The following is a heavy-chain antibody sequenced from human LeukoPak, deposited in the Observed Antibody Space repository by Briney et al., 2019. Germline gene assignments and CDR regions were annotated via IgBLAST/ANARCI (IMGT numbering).Heavy chain of an antibody. CDR1: GFTFSSYG. D-gene: IGHD3-22*01. J-gene: IGHJ4*02. CDR2: ISYDGSNK. CDR3: ARGDYYDSSGYYN. V-gene: IGHV3-30*03. Sequence: PGGSLRLSCAASGFTFSSYGMHWVRQAPGKGLEWVAVISYDGSNKYYADSVKGRFTISRDNSKNTLYLQMNSLRAEDTAVYYCARGDYYDSSGYYNWGQGTLVTVSS.